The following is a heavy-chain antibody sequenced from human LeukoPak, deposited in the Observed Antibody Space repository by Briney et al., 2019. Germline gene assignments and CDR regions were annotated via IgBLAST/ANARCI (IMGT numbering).Heavy chain of an antibody. CDR1: GFTFSSYW. CDR2: INSDGSST. D-gene: IGHD2-2*02. Sequence: AGGSLRLSCAASGFTFSSYWMHWVRQAPGKGLVWVSRINSDGSSTSYADSVKGRFTISRDNAKNTLYLQMNSLRAEDTAVYYCARDLYCSSTSCYNDAFDIWGQGTMVTVSS. CDR3: ARDLYCSSTSCYNDAFDI. V-gene: IGHV3-74*01. J-gene: IGHJ3*02.